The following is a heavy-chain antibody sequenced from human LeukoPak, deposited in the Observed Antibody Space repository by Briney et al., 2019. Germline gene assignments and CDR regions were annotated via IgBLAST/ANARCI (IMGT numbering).Heavy chain of an antibody. CDR3: ARVAGGRYCSSTSCYMRGWFDP. Sequence: GASVKVSCKASGGTFSSYAISWVRQAPGQGLEWMGGIIPIFGTANYAQKFQGRVTLTADESTSTAYMELSSLRSEDTAVYYCARVAGGRYCSSTSCYMRGWFDPWGQGTLVTVSS. D-gene: IGHD2-2*02. CDR2: IIPIFGTA. V-gene: IGHV1-69*13. J-gene: IGHJ5*02. CDR1: GGTFSSYA.